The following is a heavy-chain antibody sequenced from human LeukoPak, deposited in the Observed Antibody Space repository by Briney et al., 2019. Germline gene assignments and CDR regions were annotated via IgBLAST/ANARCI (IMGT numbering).Heavy chain of an antibody. CDR3: ARGRPLGANFWVY. J-gene: IGHJ4*02. CDR2: ISSSGSTI. Sequence: GGSLRLSCAASGFTFSSYEMNWVRQAPGKGLEWVSYISSSGSTIYYADSVKGRFTISRDNAKNSLYLQMNSLRAEDTAVYYCARGRPLGANFWVYWGQGTLVAVSS. CDR1: GFTFSSYE. D-gene: IGHD3-16*01. V-gene: IGHV3-48*03.